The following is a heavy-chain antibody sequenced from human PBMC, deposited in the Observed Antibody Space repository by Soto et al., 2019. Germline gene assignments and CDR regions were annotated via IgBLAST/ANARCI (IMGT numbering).Heavy chain of an antibody. V-gene: IGHV3-23*01. CDR1: GFTFSSYA. Sequence: GGSLRLSCAASGFTFSSYAMSWVRQAPGKGLEWVSVISGSGGSTVYADSVKGRFTISRDNSKNTLYLQMNSLRAEDTAVYYCAKDFKSGSYSEFGYWGQGTLVTVSS. CDR3: AKDFKSGSYSEFGY. D-gene: IGHD3-10*01. J-gene: IGHJ4*02. CDR2: ISGSGGST.